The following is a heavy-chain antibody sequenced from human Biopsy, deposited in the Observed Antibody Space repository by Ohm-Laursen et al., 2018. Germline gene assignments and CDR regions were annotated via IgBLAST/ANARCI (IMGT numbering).Heavy chain of an antibody. CDR1: GFMFSASW. J-gene: IGHJ4*02. CDR2: INPDGSVK. CDR3: ARDER. D-gene: IGHD5-24*01. V-gene: IGHV3-7*01. Sequence: SLRLSCAASGFMFSASWMSWVRQAPGKGLEWVASINPDGSVKYFADSVKGRFTISRDNAENSMHLQMSSLTVDDTAVYYCARDERWGQGTLVTVSS.